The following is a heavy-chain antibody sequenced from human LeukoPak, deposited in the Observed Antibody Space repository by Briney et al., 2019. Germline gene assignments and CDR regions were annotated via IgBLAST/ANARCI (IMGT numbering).Heavy chain of an antibody. V-gene: IGHV4-34*01. CDR2: INHSGST. CDR3: ARIRRLWFGESGWFDP. CDR1: GGSFSGYY. J-gene: IGHJ5*02. Sequence: PSETLSLTCAVYGGSFSGYYRSWIRQPPGKGLEWIGEINHSGSTNYNPSLKSRVTISVDTSKNQFSLKLSSVTAADTAVYYCARIRRLWFGESGWFDPWGQGTLVTLSS. D-gene: IGHD3-10*01.